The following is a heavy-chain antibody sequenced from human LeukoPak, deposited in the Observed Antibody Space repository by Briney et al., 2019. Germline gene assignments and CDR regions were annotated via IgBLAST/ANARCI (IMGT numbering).Heavy chain of an antibody. CDR1: DGSISGSSYY. CDR3: ARWGAELRYFDWLLN. D-gene: IGHD3-9*01. CDR2: IYYSGST. Sequence: SETLSLTCTVSDGSISGSSYYWGWIRQPPGKGLEWIGSIYYSGSTYYNPSLKSRVTISVDTSKNQFSLKLSSVTAADTAVYYCARWGAELRYFDWLLNWGQGTLVTVSS. V-gene: IGHV4-39*01. J-gene: IGHJ4*02.